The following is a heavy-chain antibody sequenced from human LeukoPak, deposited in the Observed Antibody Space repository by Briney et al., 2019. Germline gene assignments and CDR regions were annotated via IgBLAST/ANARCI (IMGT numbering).Heavy chain of an antibody. Sequence: PGGSLRLSCAASGFTFSSYATHWVRQAPGKGLEWVAVISYDGSNKYYADSVKGRFTISRDNSKNTLYLQMNSLRAEDTAVYYCARGPLGGCSSTSCHYYYYYGMDVWGQGTTVTVSS. V-gene: IGHV3-30-3*01. J-gene: IGHJ6*02. CDR2: ISYDGSNK. CDR3: ARGPLGGCSSTSCHYYYYYGMDV. CDR1: GFTFSSYA. D-gene: IGHD2-2*01.